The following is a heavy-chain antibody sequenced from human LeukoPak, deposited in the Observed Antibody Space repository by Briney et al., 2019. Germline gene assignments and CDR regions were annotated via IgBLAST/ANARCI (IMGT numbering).Heavy chain of an antibody. J-gene: IGHJ4*02. V-gene: IGHV4-34*01. D-gene: IGHD2-15*01. CDR1: GGSFSGYY. CDR2: INHSGST. CDR3: ARALPATAANFDY. Sequence: SETLSLTCAVYGGSFSGYYWSWIRQPPGKGLEWIGEINHSGSTNYNPSLKSRVTISVDTSKNQFSLKLGSVTAADTAVYYCARALPATAANFDYWGQGTLVTVSS.